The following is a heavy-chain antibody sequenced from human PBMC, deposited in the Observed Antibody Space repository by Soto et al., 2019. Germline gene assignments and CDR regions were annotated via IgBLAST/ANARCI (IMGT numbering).Heavy chain of an antibody. CDR1: GFTFSSYS. V-gene: IGHV3-33*06. J-gene: IGHJ4*02. Sequence: GGSLRLSCAASGFTFSSYSMNWVRQAPGKGLEWVAVIWYDGSNKYYADSVKGRFTISRDNSKNTLYLQVNSLRAEDTAVYYCAKRGSSWSPFDYWGQGTQVTVSS. CDR2: IWYDGSNK. D-gene: IGHD6-13*01. CDR3: AKRGSSWSPFDY.